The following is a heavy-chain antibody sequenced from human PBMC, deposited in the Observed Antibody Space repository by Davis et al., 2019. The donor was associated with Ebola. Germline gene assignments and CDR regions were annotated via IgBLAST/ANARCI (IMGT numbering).Heavy chain of an antibody. Sequence: SETLSLTCTVSGGSISSSSYYWGWIRQPPEKGLEWIGYIYYSGSTNYNPSLKSRVTISVDTSKNQFSLKLSSVTAADTAVYYCARGKLWFNYWGQGTLVTVSS. J-gene: IGHJ4*02. CDR1: GGSISSSSYY. V-gene: IGHV4-61*05. D-gene: IGHD5-18*01. CDR3: ARGKLWFNY. CDR2: IYYSGST.